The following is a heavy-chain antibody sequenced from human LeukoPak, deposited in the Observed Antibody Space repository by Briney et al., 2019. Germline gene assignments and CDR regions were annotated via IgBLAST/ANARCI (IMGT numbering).Heavy chain of an antibody. Sequence: GASVKVSCKASGYTFTSYDINWVRQATGQGLEWMGWMNPNSGNTGYAQKFRGRVTMTRNTSIGTAYMELSSLRSEDTAVYYCARGPRVLELRRNWFDPWGQGTLVTVSS. CDR2: MNPNSGNT. CDR3: ARGPRVLELRRNWFDP. J-gene: IGHJ5*02. CDR1: GYTFTSYD. V-gene: IGHV1-8*01. D-gene: IGHD1-7*01.